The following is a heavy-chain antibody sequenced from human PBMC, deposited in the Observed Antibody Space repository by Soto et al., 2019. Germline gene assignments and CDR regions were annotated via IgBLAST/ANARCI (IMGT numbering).Heavy chain of an antibody. Sequence: GGSLTLSCAASGFTFSSYSMNWFRQALGKGLEWVSSISSSSSYIYYADSVKGRFTVNTDTSTNTAYMELRSLRCDDTALYYCARDRTVATWAFFDYWGQGTLVTVSS. CDR1: GFTFSSYS. CDR3: ARDRTVATWAFFDY. V-gene: IGHV3-21*04. CDR2: ISSSSSYI. J-gene: IGHJ4*02. D-gene: IGHD4-17*01.